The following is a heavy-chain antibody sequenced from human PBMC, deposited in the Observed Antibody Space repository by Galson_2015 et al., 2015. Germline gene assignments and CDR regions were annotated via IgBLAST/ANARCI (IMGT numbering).Heavy chain of an antibody. J-gene: IGHJ4*02. V-gene: IGHV3-7*01. D-gene: IGHD3-22*01. CDR1: GFTFSSYW. CDR2: IKQDGSEK. Sequence: SLRLSCAASGFTFSSYWMSRVRQAPGKGLERVANIKQDGSEKYYVDSVKGRFTISRDNAKNSLYLQMNSLRAEDTAVYYCARVWSDYYDSSGYYAFDYWGQGTLVTVSS. CDR3: ARVWSDYYDSSGYYAFDY.